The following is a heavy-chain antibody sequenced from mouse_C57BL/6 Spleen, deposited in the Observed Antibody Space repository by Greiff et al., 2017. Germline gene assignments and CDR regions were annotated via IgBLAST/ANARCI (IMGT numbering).Heavy chain of an antibody. J-gene: IGHJ1*03. CDR3: TKVLLRLYWYFDV. D-gene: IGHD1-1*01. Sequence: EVKVEESGGGLVQPGGSMKLSCVASGFTFSNYWMNWVRQSPEKGLEWVAQIRLKSDNYATHYAESVKGRFTISRDDSKSSVYLQMNNLRAEDTGIYYCTKVLLRLYWYFDVWGTGTTVTVSS. CDR1: GFTFSNYW. V-gene: IGHV6-3*01. CDR2: IRLKSDNYAT.